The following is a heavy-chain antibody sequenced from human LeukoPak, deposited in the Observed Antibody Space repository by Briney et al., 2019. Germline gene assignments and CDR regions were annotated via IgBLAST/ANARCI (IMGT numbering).Heavy chain of an antibody. D-gene: IGHD6-19*01. CDR3: AKDSDKALSGWYNY. Sequence: GGSLRLSCAASGFTFSSYSMNWVRQAPGKGLEWVSSISSSSSYIYYADSVKGRFTISRDNSKNTLYLHMNSLRTENTALYYCAKDSDKALSGWYNYWGQGTLVTVSS. CDR2: ISSSSSYI. CDR1: GFTFSSYS. V-gene: IGHV3-21*04. J-gene: IGHJ4*02.